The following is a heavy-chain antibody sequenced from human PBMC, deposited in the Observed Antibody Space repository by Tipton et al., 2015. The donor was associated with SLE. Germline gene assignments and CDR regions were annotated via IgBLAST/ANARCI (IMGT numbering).Heavy chain of an antibody. CDR2: THHKGSS. CDR3: ARDTDRGSSAYAGAFDF. J-gene: IGHJ3*01. D-gene: IGHD3-22*01. CDR1: GYSISSGYY. V-gene: IGHV4-38-2*02. Sequence: TLSLTCTVSGYSISSGYYWAWIRQSPGKGPEWVGSTHHKGSSYYSPSLGSRVTISGDTSRNQFSLTLSSVTAADTAVYYCARDTDRGSSAYAGAFDFWGQGTVVTVSS.